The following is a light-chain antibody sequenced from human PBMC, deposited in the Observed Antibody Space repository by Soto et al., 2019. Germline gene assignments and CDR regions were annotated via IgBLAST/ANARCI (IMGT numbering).Light chain of an antibody. CDR2: GAS. CDR3: QQYNNWPPIT. V-gene: IGKV3D-15*01. J-gene: IGKJ5*01. Sequence: VMTQAPATLSVSRGEGATLSCRASQTFNNNVAWYQLKDGQVPRLLIYGASSRATGIPDRFSGSGSGTDFTLTISRLRSEDFAVYYCQQYNNWPPITFGQGTRLEIK. CDR1: QTFNNN.